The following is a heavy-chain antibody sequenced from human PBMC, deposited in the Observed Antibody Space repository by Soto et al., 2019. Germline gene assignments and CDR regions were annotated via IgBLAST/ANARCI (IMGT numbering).Heavy chain of an antibody. J-gene: IGHJ6*04. D-gene: IGHD2-2*01. V-gene: IGHV3-23*01. CDR2: ITGSGGAT. CDR1: GFTFGSYA. Sequence: GWSLRLSCAASGFTFGSYAMSLVRQAPGKGLEWVSSITGSGGATYYAASVKGRFTISRDNSKNTLSLQMNSLRAEDTAVYYCAKAYSVPASPMEVWGKGAKVTVSS. CDR3: AKAYSVPASPMEV.